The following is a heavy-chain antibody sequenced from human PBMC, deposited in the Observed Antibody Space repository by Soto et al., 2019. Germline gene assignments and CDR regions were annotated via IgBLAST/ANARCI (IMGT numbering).Heavy chain of an antibody. CDR3: ARDRLRGHHTRGFYS. CDR1: GYTLNNFG. D-gene: IGHD2-15*01. J-gene: IGHJ4*02. Sequence: ASVKVSCKASGYTLNNFGISWVRQAPGQGLEWMGWIGAYNGKTNYAQKFQGRLTMTTDTSTNTANMELRGLRSDDTAVYFCARDRLRGHHTRGFYSWGQRTMVSSPQ. CDR2: IGAYNGKT. V-gene: IGHV1-18*01.